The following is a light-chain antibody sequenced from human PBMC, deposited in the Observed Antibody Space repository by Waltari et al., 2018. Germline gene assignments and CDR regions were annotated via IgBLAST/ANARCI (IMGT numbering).Light chain of an antibody. Sequence: DIEMTQSPLSLPVTPGEPASISCRASQSLLYGNGFNYVDWYLQKPGQSPQLLIYLGSNRASGVSDRFSGSGSGTDFTLKISRVEAGDVGLYYCMQGLQTPYTVGRGTKLEIK. CDR2: LGS. CDR1: QSLLYGNGFNY. J-gene: IGKJ2*01. CDR3: MQGLQTPYT. V-gene: IGKV2-28*01.